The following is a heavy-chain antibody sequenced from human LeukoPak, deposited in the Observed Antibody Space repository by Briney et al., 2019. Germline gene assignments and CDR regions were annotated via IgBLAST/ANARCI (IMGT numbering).Heavy chain of an antibody. CDR2: INHSGST. D-gene: IGHD3-3*01. CDR3: ARDSAPYYDFWSAHISKGSMGMDV. Sequence: SETLSLTCAVYGGSFSGYYWSWIRQPPGKGLEWIGEINHSGSTNYNPSLKSRVTISVDTSKNQFSLKLSSVTAADTAVYYCARDSAPYYDFWSAHISKGSMGMDVWGQGTTVTVSS. CDR1: GGSFSGYY. J-gene: IGHJ6*02. V-gene: IGHV4-34*01.